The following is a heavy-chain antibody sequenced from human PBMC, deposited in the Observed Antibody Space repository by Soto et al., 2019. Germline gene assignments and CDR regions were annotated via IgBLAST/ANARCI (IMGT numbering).Heavy chain of an antibody. CDR3: ARSHDDSVGYFDY. CDR2: INSYNGNA. CDR1: GYTFTSYD. D-gene: IGHD2-21*02. Sequence: GASVKVSCKASGYTFTSYDIHWVRQAPGQGLEWMGWINSYNGNANYAQKFQGRVTMTTDSSTSTAYMELRSLRSDDTAVYYCARSHDDSVGYFDYWGQGTLVTVSS. J-gene: IGHJ4*02. V-gene: IGHV1-18*01.